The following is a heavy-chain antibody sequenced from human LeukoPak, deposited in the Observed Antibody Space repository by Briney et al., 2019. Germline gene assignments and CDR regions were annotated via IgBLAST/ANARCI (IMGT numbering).Heavy chain of an antibody. V-gene: IGHV4-59*01. Sequence: SETLCLTCTASGGTISSYYWSWVRQPPGKGLEWIGYIYYNGSTNYNPSLKSRVTISVDTSKNQFPLKLSSVTAAHTAMYYCARVAATFDYWGQGNLVTVSS. D-gene: IGHD2-15*01. CDR3: ARVAATFDY. CDR2: IYYNGST. J-gene: IGHJ4*02. CDR1: GGTISSYY.